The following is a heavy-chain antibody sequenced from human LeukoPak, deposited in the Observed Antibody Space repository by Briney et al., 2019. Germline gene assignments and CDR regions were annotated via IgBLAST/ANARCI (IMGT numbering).Heavy chain of an antibody. J-gene: IGHJ4*02. D-gene: IGHD5-12*01. Sequence: GGSLRLSCVASGFTFTKYWMNWVRQAPGKGLEWVANIKQDGSEKYYVDSVKGRFTISRDNAKNSLYLQMNSLRAEDTAVYSCAKTGGYNGNDPIDYWGQGTLVIVSS. CDR3: AKTGGYNGNDPIDY. CDR2: IKQDGSEK. V-gene: IGHV3-7*01. CDR1: GFTFTKYW.